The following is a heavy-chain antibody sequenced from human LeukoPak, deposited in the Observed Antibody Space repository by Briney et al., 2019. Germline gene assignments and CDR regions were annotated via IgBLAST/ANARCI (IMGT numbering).Heavy chain of an antibody. CDR2: IIPIFGTA. V-gene: IGHV1-69*13. CDR3: AREYCSGGSCYRPFDY. Sequence: SVKVSCKASGGTFSSYAISWVRQAPGQGLEWMGGIIPIFGTANYAQKFQGRVTITADESTSTAYMELSSLRSEDTAVYYCAREYCSGGSCYRPFDYWGQGTLVTVSS. CDR1: GGTFSSYA. J-gene: IGHJ4*02. D-gene: IGHD2-15*01.